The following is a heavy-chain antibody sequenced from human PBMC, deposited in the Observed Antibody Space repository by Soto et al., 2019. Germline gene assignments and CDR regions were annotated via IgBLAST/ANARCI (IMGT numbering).Heavy chain of an antibody. J-gene: IGHJ6*02. V-gene: IGHV1-3*01. CDR1: GYTFTKYN. CDR3: ARDGWRRVRDCWDGTDV. D-gene: IGHD2-21*02. CDR2: INAGNGNT. Sequence: SVKGSCPASGYTFTKYNIHWLRQAPGQRIAWMGWINAGNGNTKYSEKFQGRVTITRDTSASTAYMELSSLRSEDTAVYYCARDGWRRVRDCWDGTDVWG.